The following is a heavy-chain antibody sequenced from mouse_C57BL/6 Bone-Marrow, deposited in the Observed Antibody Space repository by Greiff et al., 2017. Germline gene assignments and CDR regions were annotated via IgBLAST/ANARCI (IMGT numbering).Heavy chain of an antibody. V-gene: IGHV5-4*01. CDR1: GFTFSSYA. CDR2: ISDGGSYT. J-gene: IGHJ4*01. D-gene: IGHD3-3*01. CDR3: ARDRGYAMDY. Sequence: VQLKESGGGLVKPGGSLKLSCAASGFTFSSYAMSWVRQTPEKRLEWVATISDGGSYTYYPDNVKGRFTISRDNAKNHLYLQMSHLKSEDTAMYYCARDRGYAMDYWGQGTSVTVSS.